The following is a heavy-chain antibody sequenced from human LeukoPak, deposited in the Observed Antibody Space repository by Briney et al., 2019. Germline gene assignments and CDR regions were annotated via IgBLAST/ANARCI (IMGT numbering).Heavy chain of an antibody. Sequence: SETLSLTCTVSGGSLSSYYWSWIRQPPGKGLEWIGYIYDSGSTNYNPSPKSRVTISVDTSKNQFSLKLSSVTAADTAVYYCAGGGHVSSSWLVTRQQYFQHWGKGTPVTVSS. CDR2: IYDSGST. D-gene: IGHD6-13*01. CDR3: AGGGHVSSSWLVTRQQYFQH. V-gene: IGHV4-59*01. J-gene: IGHJ1*01. CDR1: GGSLSSYY.